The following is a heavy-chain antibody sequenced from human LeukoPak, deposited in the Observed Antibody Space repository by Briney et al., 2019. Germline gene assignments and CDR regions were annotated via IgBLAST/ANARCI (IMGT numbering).Heavy chain of an antibody. D-gene: IGHD5-24*01. CDR3: ARGMATRTYYYYMDV. J-gene: IGHJ6*03. CDR1: GYTFTAYA. CDR2: IIPIFGTA. Sequence: GASVKVSCKASGYTFTAYAMIWVRQAPGQGLEWMGGIIPIFGTANYAQKFQGRVTITADESTSTAYMELSSLRSEDTAVYYCARGMATRTYYYYMDVWGKGTTVTISS. V-gene: IGHV1-69*13.